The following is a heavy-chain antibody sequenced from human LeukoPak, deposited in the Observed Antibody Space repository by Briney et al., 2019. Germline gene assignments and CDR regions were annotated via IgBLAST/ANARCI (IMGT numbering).Heavy chain of an antibody. CDR3: ARALGYCSSTSCPVYYYYGMDV. Sequence: KSSETLSLTCTVSGGSISSYYWSWIRQPPGKGPEWIGYIYYSGSTNYNPSLKSRVTISVDTSKNQFSLKLSSVTAADTAVYYCARALGYCSSTSCPVYYYYGMDVWGQGTTVTVSS. J-gene: IGHJ6*02. D-gene: IGHD2-2*01. CDR2: IYYSGST. CDR1: GGSISSYY. V-gene: IGHV4-59*01.